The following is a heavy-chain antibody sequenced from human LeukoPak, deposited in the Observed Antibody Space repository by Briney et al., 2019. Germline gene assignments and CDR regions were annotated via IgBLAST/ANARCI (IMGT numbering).Heavy chain of an antibody. V-gene: IGHV3-7*05. CDR2: IKQDGSEK. J-gene: IGHJ4*02. CDR1: GFTFSSYW. Sequence: GGTLRLSCAAPGFTFSSYWMNWVRQAPGKGLEWVANIKQDGSEKYYVDSVKGRFTISRDNAKSSLYLQMNSLRVEDTAVYYCATSRTLDHWGQGTLVTVSS. CDR3: ATSRTLDH.